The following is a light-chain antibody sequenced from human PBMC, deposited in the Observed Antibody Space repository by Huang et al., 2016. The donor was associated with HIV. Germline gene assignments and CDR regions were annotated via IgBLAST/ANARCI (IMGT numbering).Light chain of an antibody. CDR3: QQYNNWPPLT. V-gene: IGKV3-15*01. CDR1: QSVSSN. CDR2: GAS. Sequence: EIVMTQSPATLSVSPGERATLSCRASQSVSSNLAWYQQKPGQAPKLLIYGASARATGIAARFSGSGSGREFTLTISRLQSEDFAVYYCQQYNNWPPLTFGGGTKVEIK. J-gene: IGKJ4*01.